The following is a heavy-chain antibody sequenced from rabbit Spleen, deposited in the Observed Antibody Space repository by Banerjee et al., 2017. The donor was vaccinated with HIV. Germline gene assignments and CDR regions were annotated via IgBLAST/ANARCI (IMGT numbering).Heavy chain of an antibody. J-gene: IGHJ4*01. D-gene: IGHD4-1*01. CDR3: ARDLAGVIGWNFYL. V-gene: IGHV1S40*01. Sequence: QSLEESGGDLVKPGASLTLTCIASGVSFSVSSYMCWVRQAPGKGLQWIACINTYTGKPVYATWPKGRFTISRTSSTTVTAQMTSLTAADTATYFCARDLAGVIGWNFYLWGQGTLVTVS. CDR1: GVSFSVSSY. CDR2: INTYTGKP.